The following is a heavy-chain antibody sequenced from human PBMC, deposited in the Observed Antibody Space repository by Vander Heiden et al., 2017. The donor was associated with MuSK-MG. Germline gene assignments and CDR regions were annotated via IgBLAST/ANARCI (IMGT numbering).Heavy chain of an antibody. CDR1: GYSISSGYY. Sequence: QVQLQESGPGLVKPSETLSLTCAVSGYSISSGYYWGWIRQPPGKGLEWIGSIYHSGSTYYNPSLKSRVTISVDTSKNQFSLKLSSVTAADTAVYYCARPLEDFWPGSAFDIWGQGTMVTVSS. D-gene: IGHD3-3*01. CDR2: IYHSGST. V-gene: IGHV4-38-2*01. J-gene: IGHJ3*02. CDR3: ARPLEDFWPGSAFDI.